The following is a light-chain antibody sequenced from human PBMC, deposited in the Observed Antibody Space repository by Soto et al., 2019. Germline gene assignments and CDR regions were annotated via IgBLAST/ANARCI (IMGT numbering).Light chain of an antibody. CDR3: QAWDNSIVV. V-gene: IGLV3-1*01. J-gene: IGLJ3*02. CDR2: EDK. CDR1: KLEDKY. Sequence: SYELTQPPSESVSPGQTANNTCSGDKLEDKYTYWYQLRPGQSPVVVIYEDKKRPSGIPERFAGSKSGNTANLTISGTQAMDESDYYCQAWDNSIVVFGGGTKLTVL.